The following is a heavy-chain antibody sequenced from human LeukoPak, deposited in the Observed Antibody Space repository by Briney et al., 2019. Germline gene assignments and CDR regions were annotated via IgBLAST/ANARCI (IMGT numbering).Heavy chain of an antibody. CDR3: ARHERESSGWKYFDY. CDR2: IYYSGST. CDR1: GCSISSYN. V-gene: IGHV4-59*08. J-gene: IGHJ4*02. Sequence: PSETLSLNCTVSGCSISSYNWSWIRKPPGKGLEWIGYIYYSGSTNYNPSLKSRVTISVDTSKNQFSLKLSSVTAADTAVYYCARHERESSGWKYFDYWGQGTLVTVSS. D-gene: IGHD6-19*01.